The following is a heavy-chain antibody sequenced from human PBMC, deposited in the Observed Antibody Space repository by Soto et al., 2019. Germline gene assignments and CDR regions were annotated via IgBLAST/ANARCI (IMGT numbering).Heavy chain of an antibody. D-gene: IGHD2-2*01. V-gene: IGHV3-21*01. CDR2: ISSSSSYI. CDR3: ARVEGIVVVPALDY. Sequence: PGGSLRLSCAASGFTFSSYSMNWVRQAPGKGLEWVSSISSSSSYIYYADSVKGRFTIPRDNAKNSLYLQMNSLRAEDTAVYYCARVEGIVVVPALDYWGQGTLVTVSS. J-gene: IGHJ4*02. CDR1: GFTFSSYS.